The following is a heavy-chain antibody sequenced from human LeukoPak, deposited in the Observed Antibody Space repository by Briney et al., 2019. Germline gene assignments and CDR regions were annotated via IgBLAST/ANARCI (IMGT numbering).Heavy chain of an antibody. J-gene: IGHJ4*02. CDR3: AAGSQSTALTK. D-gene: IGHD5-18*01. Sequence: SETLSLTCTVSGGSSSSYYWSWIRQPAGKGLEWIGRMYTSGETNYNPTLKSRITISLDTSKNQFSLRLSSVTAADTAVYYCAAGSQSTALTKWGQGTLVTVSS. V-gene: IGHV4-4*07. CDR1: GGSSSSYY. CDR2: MYTSGET.